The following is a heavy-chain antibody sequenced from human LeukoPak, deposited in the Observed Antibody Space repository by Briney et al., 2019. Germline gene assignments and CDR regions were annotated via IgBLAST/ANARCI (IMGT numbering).Heavy chain of an antibody. D-gene: IGHD3-22*01. V-gene: IGHV4-59*08. Sequence: ETLSLTCTVSGGSISSYYWSWIRQPPGKGLEWIGYIYYSGSTNYNPSLKSRVTISVDTSKNQFSLKLSSVTAADTAVYYCARLRYYYDSSGYRGTYFDYWGQGTLVTVSS. CDR3: ARLRYYYDSSGYRGTYFDY. J-gene: IGHJ4*02. CDR2: IYYSGST. CDR1: GGSISSYY.